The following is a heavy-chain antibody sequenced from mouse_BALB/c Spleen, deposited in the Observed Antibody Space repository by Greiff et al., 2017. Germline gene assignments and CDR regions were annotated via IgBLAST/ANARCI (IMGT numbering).Heavy chain of an antibody. J-gene: IGHJ2*01. Sequence: PGQGLEWIGYINPYNDGTKYNEKFKGKATLTSDKSSSTAYMELSSLTSEDSAVYYCASSDYWGQGTTLTVSS. V-gene: IGHV1-14*01. CDR2: INPYNDGT. CDR3: ASSDY.